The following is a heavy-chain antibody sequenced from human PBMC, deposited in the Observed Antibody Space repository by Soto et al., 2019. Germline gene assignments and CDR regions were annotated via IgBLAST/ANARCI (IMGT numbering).Heavy chain of an antibody. Sequence: GGSLRLSCAASGFTFSNYAMGWVRQAPGKGLEWVSAFSGSGDSTFYADSVKGRFTVSRDNSKKTLYLQLNSLRDEDTAVYYCARDAGELPVVTVGVFVFWGRGTLVTVSS. J-gene: IGHJ4*02. CDR2: FSGSGDST. D-gene: IGHD3-22*01. V-gene: IGHV3-23*01. CDR1: GFTFSNYA. CDR3: ARDAGELPVVTVGVFVF.